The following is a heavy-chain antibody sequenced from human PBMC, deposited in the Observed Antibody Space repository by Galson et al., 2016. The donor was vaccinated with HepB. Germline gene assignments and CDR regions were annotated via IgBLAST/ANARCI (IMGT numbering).Heavy chain of an antibody. J-gene: IGHJ6*02. D-gene: IGHD2-15*01. Sequence: SVKVSCKASGYTFTGYDIYWVRQAPGQGLDWLGWMNPNSNNVGSAQKFQGRVTMTRSTSTSTAYMELRSLRFEDSAVYYCARGRGGGHMDVWGQGTAVTVSS. V-gene: IGHV1-8*01. CDR3: ARGRGGGHMDV. CDR2: MNPNSNNV. CDR1: GYTFTGYD.